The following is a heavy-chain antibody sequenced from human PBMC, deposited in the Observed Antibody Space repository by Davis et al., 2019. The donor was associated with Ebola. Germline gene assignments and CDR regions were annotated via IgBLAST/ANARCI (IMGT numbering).Heavy chain of an antibody. CDR3: ARGGDMDV. CDR1: GFTFSTYF. V-gene: IGHV3-30-3*01. Sequence: GGSLRLSCAASGFTFSTYFMHWVRQAPGKGLEWVAIISYDGSDQYYADSVKGRFTISRDNSENMLYLEVNSLRAEDTAVYYCARGGDMDVWGQGTTVTVSS. J-gene: IGHJ6*02. D-gene: IGHD3-16*01. CDR2: ISYDGSDQ.